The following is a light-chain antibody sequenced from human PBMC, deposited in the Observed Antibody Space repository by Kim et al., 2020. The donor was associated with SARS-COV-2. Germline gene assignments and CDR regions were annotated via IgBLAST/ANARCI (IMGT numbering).Light chain of an antibody. V-gene: IGLV3-1*01. CDR1: KLGHKY. CDR3: QAWDTSTVV. Sequence: SYELTQPLSLSVSPGQTASIPCSGDKLGHKYVEWYQQKPGQSPVVVIYQDNKRPSGIPERFSGSNSGNTATLTISGSQAVDEADYYCQAWDTSTVVFGGGTQLTVL. CDR2: QDN. J-gene: IGLJ3*02.